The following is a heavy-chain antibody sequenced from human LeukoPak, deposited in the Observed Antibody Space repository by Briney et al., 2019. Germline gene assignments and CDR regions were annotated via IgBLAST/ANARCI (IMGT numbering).Heavy chain of an antibody. D-gene: IGHD3-10*01. J-gene: IGHJ6*04. CDR1: GYSISSGYY. Sequence: ASETLSLTCTVSGYSISSGYYWGWIRQPPGKGLEWIGSINHSGSTYYNPSLKSRVTISVDTSKNQFSLKLSSVTAADTAVYNCARDGSRDGMDVWGKGTTVTVSS. V-gene: IGHV4-38-2*02. CDR2: INHSGST. CDR3: ARDGSRDGMDV.